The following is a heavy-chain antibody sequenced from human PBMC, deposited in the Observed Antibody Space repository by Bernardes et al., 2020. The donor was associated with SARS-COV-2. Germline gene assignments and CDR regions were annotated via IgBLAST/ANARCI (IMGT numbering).Heavy chain of an antibody. V-gene: IGHV4-39*01. CDR2: IYYSGST. J-gene: IGHJ4*02. D-gene: IGHD5-18*01. Sequence: LSLTCTVSGGSISSSSYYWGWIRQPPGKGLEWIGSIYYSGSTYYNPSLKSRVTISVDTSKNQFSLKLSSVTAADTAVYYCARGGSRATWIQLWFSPPFDYWGQGTLVTVSS. CDR3: ARGGSRATWIQLWFSPPFDY. CDR1: GGSISSSSYY.